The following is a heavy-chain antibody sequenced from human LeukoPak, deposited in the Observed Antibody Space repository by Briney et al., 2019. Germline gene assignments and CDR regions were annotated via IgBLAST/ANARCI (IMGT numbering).Heavy chain of an antibody. CDR1: GYTFTGYY. J-gene: IGHJ5*02. CDR3: AREVAVAGTGGRNWFDP. D-gene: IGHD6-19*01. CDR2: INPNSDDK. V-gene: IGHV1-2*02. Sequence: ASVKVSCKASGYTFTGYYMHWVRQAAGQGLEWMGWINPNSDDKNYAQKFQGMVTMTRDTSISTAYMELSRLRSDDTAVYYCAREVAVAGTGGRNWFDPWGQGTLVTVS.